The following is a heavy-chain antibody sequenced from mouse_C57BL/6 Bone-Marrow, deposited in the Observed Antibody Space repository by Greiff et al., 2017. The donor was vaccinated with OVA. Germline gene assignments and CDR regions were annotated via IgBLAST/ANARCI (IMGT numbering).Heavy chain of an antibody. D-gene: IGHD2-5*01. V-gene: IGHV3-4*01. CDR1: GYSITNGNHW. Sequence: DVKLQESGPALVKPSQTVSLTCTVTGYSITNGNHWWNWIRQVSGSKLEWIGYISSSGSTDSNPSLKSRISITRDTSKNQLFLQLNSVTTEDIATYYCARDSNSNYDWYFDVWGTGTTVTVSS. CDR3: ARDSNSNYDWYFDV. CDR2: ISSSGST. J-gene: IGHJ1*03.